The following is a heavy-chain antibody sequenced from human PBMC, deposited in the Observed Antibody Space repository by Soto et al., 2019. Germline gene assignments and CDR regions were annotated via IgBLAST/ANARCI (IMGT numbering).Heavy chain of an antibody. Sequence: PGGSLRLSCAASGFTFSSYSMNWVRQAPGKGLEWVSSISSSSSYIYYADSVKGRFTISRDNAKNSLYLQMNSLRAEDTAVYYCALACSGGSCYLGPWGQGTLVTVSS. CDR3: ALACSGGSCYLGP. D-gene: IGHD2-15*01. CDR1: GFTFSSYS. V-gene: IGHV3-21*01. J-gene: IGHJ5*02. CDR2: ISSSSSYI.